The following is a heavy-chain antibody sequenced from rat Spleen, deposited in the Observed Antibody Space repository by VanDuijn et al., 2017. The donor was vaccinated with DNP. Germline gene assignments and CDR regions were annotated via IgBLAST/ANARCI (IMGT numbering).Heavy chain of an antibody. Sequence: EVQLVESGGGLVQPGHSLRLSCAASGFIFSDYAMAWVRQAPTKGLEWVASISNSGGSTYFRDSVKGRFTISRDNAKSTLYLQMDSLRSEDTATYYCTTGAFNNYVYWGQGVMVTVSS. CDR2: ISNSGGST. V-gene: IGHV5S23*01. D-gene: IGHD1-10*01. J-gene: IGHJ2*01. CDR1: GFIFSDYA. CDR3: TTGAFNNYVY.